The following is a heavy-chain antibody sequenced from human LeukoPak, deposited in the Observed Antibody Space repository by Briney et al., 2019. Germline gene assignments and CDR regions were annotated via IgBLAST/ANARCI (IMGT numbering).Heavy chain of an antibody. Sequence: PGGSLRLSCAASGFSFSTYSMSWVRQAPGKGLEWVSSIRGSGADKYYADSVKSRFSISRDNSQDTLSLQMNSLRAEDTAVYYCAKISWDGRGTFDWGRGTLVTVSS. CDR1: GFSFSTYS. CDR3: AKISWDGRGTFD. V-gene: IGHV3-23*01. J-gene: IGHJ4*02. D-gene: IGHD1/OR15-1a*01. CDR2: IRGSGADK.